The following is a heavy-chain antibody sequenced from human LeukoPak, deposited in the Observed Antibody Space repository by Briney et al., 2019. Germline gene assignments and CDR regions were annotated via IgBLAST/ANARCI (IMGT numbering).Heavy chain of an antibody. D-gene: IGHD2-15*01. Sequence: GGSLRLSCAASGFTFSSYNMNWVRQAPGKGLEWVSSISSSSSYIYYADSVKGRFTISRDNAKNSLYLQMNSLRADDTAVYYCARVSGLGYCSGSSCLEVGYWGQGTLVTVSS. CDR1: GFTFSSYN. V-gene: IGHV3-21*01. CDR2: ISSSSSYI. J-gene: IGHJ4*02. CDR3: ARVSGLGYCSGSSCLEVGY.